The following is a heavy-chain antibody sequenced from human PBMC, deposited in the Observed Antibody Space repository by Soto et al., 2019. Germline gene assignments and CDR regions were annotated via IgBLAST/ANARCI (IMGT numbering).Heavy chain of an antibody. Sequence: ASVKVSFKASGYTFTSYYMHWVRQAPGQGLEWMGIINPSGGSTSYAQKFQGRVTMTRDTSTSTVYMELSSLRSEDTAVYYCASDKDSRRSRSVFDYWGQGTLVTVSS. CDR2: INPSGGST. D-gene: IGHD2-15*01. V-gene: IGHV1-46*01. CDR3: ASDKDSRRSRSVFDY. J-gene: IGHJ4*02. CDR1: GYTFTSYY.